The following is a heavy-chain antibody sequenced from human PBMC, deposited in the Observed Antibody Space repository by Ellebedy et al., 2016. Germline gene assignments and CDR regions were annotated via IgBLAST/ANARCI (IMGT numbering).Heavy chain of an antibody. Sequence: GGSLRLXCAASGFTFSNYAMNWVRQAPGKGLEWVSYISGSGVSTHYADSVKGRFTISRDNSKNTLYLQMNSLRAEDTAVYYCAKDPAIFGVVTYYYYMDVWGKGTTVTVSS. J-gene: IGHJ6*03. CDR3: AKDPAIFGVVTYYYYMDV. V-gene: IGHV3-23*01. CDR1: GFTFSNYA. CDR2: ISGSGVST. D-gene: IGHD3-3*01.